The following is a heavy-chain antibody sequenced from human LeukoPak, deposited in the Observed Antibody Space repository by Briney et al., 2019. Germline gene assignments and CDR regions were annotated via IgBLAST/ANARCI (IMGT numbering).Heavy chain of an antibody. CDR1: GFTFRSYG. V-gene: IGHV3-23*01. CDR3: AKDIDPVAGTPYYYYGMDV. CDR2: ISGGGGST. D-gene: IGHD6-19*01. Sequence: GGSLRLSCAASGFTFRSYGMSWVRQAPGKGLEWVSTISGGGGSTYYADSVKGRFTISRDNSKNTLYLQMNSLRAEDTAVYYCAKDIDPVAGTPYYYYGMDVWGQGTTVTVSS. J-gene: IGHJ6*02.